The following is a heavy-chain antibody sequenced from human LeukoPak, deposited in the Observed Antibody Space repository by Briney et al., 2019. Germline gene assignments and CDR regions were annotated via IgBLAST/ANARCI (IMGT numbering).Heavy chain of an antibody. CDR1: GLTFSNYA. Sequence: GGSLRLSCAASGLTFSNYAMNWVRQASGRGLEWVSGITDSGRKAYYADSVKGRFSISRDNSKNTVYLQMSDLRAEDTAVYYCAKITKATTPNYWGQGTLVTVSS. D-gene: IGHD4-17*01. V-gene: IGHV3-23*01. CDR2: ITDSGRKA. CDR3: AKITKATTPNY. J-gene: IGHJ4*02.